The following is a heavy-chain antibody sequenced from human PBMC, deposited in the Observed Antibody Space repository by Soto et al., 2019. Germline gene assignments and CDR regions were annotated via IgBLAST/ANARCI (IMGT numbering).Heavy chain of an antibody. Sequence: XSVXVSCKASGXTSTXXXXXWVXQAPGQGPEWMGWISAYNGNANYAQRLQGRVTMTTDTSTSTAYMELRSLRSDDTAVYYCARDQGSSWDWFDPWGQGTLVTVSS. CDR1: GXTSTXXX. V-gene: IGHV1-18*01. CDR3: ARDQGSSWDWFDP. CDR2: ISAYNGNA. D-gene: IGHD2-15*01. J-gene: IGHJ5*02.